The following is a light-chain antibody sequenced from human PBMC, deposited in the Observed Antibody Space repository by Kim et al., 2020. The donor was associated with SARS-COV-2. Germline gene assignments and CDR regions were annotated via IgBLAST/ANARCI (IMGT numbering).Light chain of an antibody. CDR3: QSFDSSVSGSAV. V-gene: IGLV1-40*01. Sequence: VTISRTGSNSNIGAGHYVHWYQQFPGAAPKLLIYDDTIRPLGVPDRFSGSNSGTSASLAITGLQAEDEAVFDCQSFDSSVSGSAVFGGGTQLTVL. CDR2: DDT. CDR1: NSNIGAGHY. J-gene: IGLJ2*01.